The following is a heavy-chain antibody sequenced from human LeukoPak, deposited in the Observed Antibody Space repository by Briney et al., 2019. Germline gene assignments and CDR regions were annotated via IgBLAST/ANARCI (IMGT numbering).Heavy chain of an antibody. CDR3: ARNFGYNYGNDY. D-gene: IGHD5-18*01. Sequence: EASVKVSCKASGYTFTSYAISWVRQAPGQGLEWMGGIIPIFGTANYAQKFQGRVTITADESTSTAYMELSSLRSEDTAVYYCARNFGYNYGNDYFGQGTLVTVSS. CDR2: IIPIFGTA. J-gene: IGHJ4*02. V-gene: IGHV1-69*13. CDR1: GYTFTSYA.